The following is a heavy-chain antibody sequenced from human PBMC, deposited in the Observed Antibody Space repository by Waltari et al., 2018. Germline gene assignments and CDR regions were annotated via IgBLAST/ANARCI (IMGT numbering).Heavy chain of an antibody. J-gene: IGHJ6*02. CDR3: ARGNNYYGMDV. CDR2: ISPNSGGS. V-gene: IGHV1-2*02. Sequence: QVQLVQPGAAVKKPGASVKVTFKASGYTFTANHLHWVRQAPGQGLEWMGWISPNSGGSKYAQKFQGRVSMTRDTSISTAYMELSSLRSDDTAVYYCARGNNYYGMDVWGQGTTVTVSS. D-gene: IGHD1-1*01. CDR1: GYTFTANH.